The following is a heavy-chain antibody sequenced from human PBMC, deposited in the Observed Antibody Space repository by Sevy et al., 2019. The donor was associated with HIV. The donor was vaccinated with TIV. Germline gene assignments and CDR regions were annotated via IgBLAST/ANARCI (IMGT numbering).Heavy chain of an antibody. CDR1: GFTFSSYG. V-gene: IGHV3-30*18. Sequence: GGSLRLSCAASGFTFSSYGMHWVRQAPGKGLEWVAVISYDGSNKYYADSVKGRFTISRDNSKNTRYLQMNSLRAEDTAVYYCAKADDSYSSGWYFVYWGQGTLVTVSS. J-gene: IGHJ4*02. CDR2: ISYDGSNK. CDR3: AKADDSYSSGWYFVY. D-gene: IGHD6-19*01.